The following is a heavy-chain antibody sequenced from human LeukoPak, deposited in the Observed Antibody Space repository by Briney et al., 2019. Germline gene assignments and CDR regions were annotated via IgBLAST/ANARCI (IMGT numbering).Heavy chain of an antibody. CDR2: ISSSGSTI. D-gene: IGHD3-3*01. V-gene: IGHV3-48*03. CDR3: ARDPAYDFWSGYYRGGFDY. J-gene: IGHJ4*02. Sequence: QSGGSLRLSCAASGFTFSSYEMNWVRQAPGKGLERVSYISSSGSTIYYADSVKGRFTISRDNAKNSLYLQMNSLRAEDTAVYYCARDPAYDFWSGYYRGGFDYWGQGTLVTVSS. CDR1: GFTFSSYE.